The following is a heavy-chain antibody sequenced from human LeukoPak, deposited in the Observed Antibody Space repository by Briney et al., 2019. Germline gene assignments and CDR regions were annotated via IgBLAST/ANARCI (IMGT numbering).Heavy chain of an antibody. CDR1: GFTFSSYA. CDR2: ISHDGSNK. D-gene: IGHD4-17*01. V-gene: IGHV3-30*04. Sequence: GGSLRLSWAASGFTFSSYAMHWVRQAPGKGLEWVAVISHDGSNKYYADSVKGRFTISRDNSKNTLYLQMNSLRAKDTAVYYCARDWNDYAPGGYWGQGTLVTVSS. CDR3: ARDWNDYAPGGY. J-gene: IGHJ4*02.